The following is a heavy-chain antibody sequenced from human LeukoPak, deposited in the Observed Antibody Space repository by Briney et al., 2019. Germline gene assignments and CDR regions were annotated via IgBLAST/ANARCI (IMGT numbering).Heavy chain of an antibody. CDR1: PGSISSDSYY. Sequence: SETLSLTCTVSPGSISSDSYYWAWIRQPPGKGLDWIGSVSYSGSTYFNPSLKSRVTISLDTSKQQFSLKVTSKTAADTAVYFCARDNVVDATSGIDYWGQGTLVTVSS. V-gene: IGHV4-39*07. J-gene: IGHJ4*02. CDR2: VSYSGST. CDR3: ARDNVVDATSGIDY. D-gene: IGHD2-15*01.